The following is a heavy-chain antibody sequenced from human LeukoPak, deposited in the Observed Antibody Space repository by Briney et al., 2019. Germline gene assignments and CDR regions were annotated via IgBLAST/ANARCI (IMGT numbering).Heavy chain of an antibody. D-gene: IGHD4-17*01. J-gene: IGHJ5*02. CDR3: ARTGGTVTMSRNWFDP. CDR2: IYHGGAT. Sequence: GSLRLSCAASRFTFSDYSMNWVRQAPGKGLKWIGSIYHGGATYYNPSLKSRVTISLDTSQNQFSLKVNSVTAADTAVYYCARTGGTVTMSRNWFDPWGQGTLVTVSS. CDR1: RFTFSDYS. V-gene: IGHV4-34*01.